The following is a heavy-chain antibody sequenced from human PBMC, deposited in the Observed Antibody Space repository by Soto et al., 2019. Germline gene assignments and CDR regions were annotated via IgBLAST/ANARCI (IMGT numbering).Heavy chain of an antibody. CDR3: AKVFSPEGGNYFDY. CDR2: ISGSGDST. CDR1: GFTFSSYA. J-gene: IGHJ4*02. Sequence: GGSLRLSCAASGFTFSSYAMSWVRQAPGKGLEWVSAISGSGDSTYYADSVKGRFTISRDTSKNTLYLQMDSLRAEDTAVYYCAKVFSPEGGNYFDYWGQGTLVTVSS. V-gene: IGHV3-23*01.